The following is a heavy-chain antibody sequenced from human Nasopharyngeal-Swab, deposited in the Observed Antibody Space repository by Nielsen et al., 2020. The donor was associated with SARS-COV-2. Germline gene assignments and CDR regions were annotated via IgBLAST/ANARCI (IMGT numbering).Heavy chain of an antibody. D-gene: IGHD3-9*01. CDR1: GGSFNGYY. CDR3: ASVFLGGHAKRPDYDILTEAYGMDV. V-gene: IGHV4-34*01. Sequence: SETLSLTCAVYGGSFNGYYWSWIRQPPGKGLEWIGEINHSGSTNYNPSLKSRVTISVDTSKNQFSLKLSSVTAADTAVYYCASVFLGGHAKRPDYDILTEAYGMDVWGQGTTVTVSS. J-gene: IGHJ6*02. CDR2: INHSGST.